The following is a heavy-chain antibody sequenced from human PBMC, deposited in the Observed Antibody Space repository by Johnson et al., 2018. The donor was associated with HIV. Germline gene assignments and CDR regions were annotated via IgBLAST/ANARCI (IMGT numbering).Heavy chain of an antibody. Sequence: VQLVESGGGLVQPGGSLRLSCAASGFTFTTSAMSWVRQAPGKGLEWVGRIKSKIDGGTTDYAAPVKDRFTISRDDSKNTLYLQMSSLRTEDAAVYYCTTEGDAFDIWGQGTMVTVSS. CDR1: GFTFTTSA. CDR3: TTEGDAFDI. CDR2: IKSKIDGGTT. J-gene: IGHJ3*02. V-gene: IGHV3-15*01.